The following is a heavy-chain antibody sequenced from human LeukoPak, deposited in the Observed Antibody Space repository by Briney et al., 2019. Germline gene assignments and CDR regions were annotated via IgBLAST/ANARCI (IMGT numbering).Heavy chain of an antibody. V-gene: IGHV6-1*01. CDR1: GDSVSSNSAA. D-gene: IGHD3-3*01. CDR2: TYYRSKWYN. J-gene: IGHJ5*02. Sequence: SQTLSLTCAISGDSVSSNSAAWNWIRQSPSRGLEWLGRTYYRSKWYNDYALSVKSRITINPDTSKNQFSLQLNSVTPEDTAVYYCARSGMASSTYYDFWSTYSNPYNWFDPWGQGTLVTVSS. CDR3: ARSGMASSTYYDFWSTYSNPYNWFDP.